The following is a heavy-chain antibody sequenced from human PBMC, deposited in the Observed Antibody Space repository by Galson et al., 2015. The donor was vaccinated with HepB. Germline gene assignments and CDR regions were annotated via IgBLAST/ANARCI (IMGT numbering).Heavy chain of an antibody. J-gene: IGHJ3*02. V-gene: IGHV1-69*13. CDR1: GGTFSSYA. CDR3: ARQGYYYDSSGFDAFDT. CDR2: IIPIFGTA. D-gene: IGHD3-22*01. Sequence: SVKVSCKAPGGTFSSYAISWVRQAPGQGLEWMGGIIPIFGTANYAQKFQGRVTITADESTSTAYMELSSLRSEDTAVYYCARQGYYYDSSGFDAFDTWGQGTMVTVSS.